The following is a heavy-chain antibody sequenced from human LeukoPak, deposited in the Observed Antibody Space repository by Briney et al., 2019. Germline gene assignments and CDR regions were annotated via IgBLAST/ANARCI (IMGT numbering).Heavy chain of an antibody. CDR3: ARRGREYCISTSCYFDS. V-gene: IGHV5-51*01. CDR2: IYPGDSDT. D-gene: IGHD2-2*01. Sequence: GESLKISCKGSGYSFNSYWLAWVRQMPGKGLEWMGIIYPGDSDTRYSPSFQGQVTISADKSISTAYLQCSSLKASDTAMYYCARRGREYCISTSCYFDSWGQGNLVTVSS. CDR1: GYSFNSYW. J-gene: IGHJ4*02.